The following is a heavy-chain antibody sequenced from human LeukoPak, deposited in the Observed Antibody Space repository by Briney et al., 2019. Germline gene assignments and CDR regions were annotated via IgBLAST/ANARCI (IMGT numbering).Heavy chain of an antibody. CDR2: IKQDGSEK. CDR3: ARDSHASSWYQDF. CDR1: GFTLSGYW. J-gene: IGHJ4*02. D-gene: IGHD6-13*01. V-gene: IGHV3-7*03. Sequence: GGSLRLSCAASGFTLSGYWMSWVRQAPGKGLEWVANIKQDGSEKYYVDSVKGRFTISRDSAKNSLYLQMNSLRAEDTAVYYCARDSHASSWYQDFWGQGTLVTVSS.